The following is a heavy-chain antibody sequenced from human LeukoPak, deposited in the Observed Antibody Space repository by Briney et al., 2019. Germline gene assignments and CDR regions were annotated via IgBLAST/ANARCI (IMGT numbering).Heavy chain of an antibody. J-gene: IGHJ4*02. V-gene: IGHV3-11*01. Sequence: PGGSLRLSCAASGLTFSDYYMSWIRQAPGKGLEWVSYISSSGSTIYYADSVKGRFTISRDNAKNSLYLQMNSLRAEDTAVYYCARDFAAVAGPSDYWGQGTLVTVSS. CDR2: ISSSGSTI. CDR1: GLTFSDYY. CDR3: ARDFAAVAGPSDY. D-gene: IGHD6-19*01.